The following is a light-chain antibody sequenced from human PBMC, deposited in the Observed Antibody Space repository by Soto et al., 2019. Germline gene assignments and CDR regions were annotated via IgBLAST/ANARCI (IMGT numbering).Light chain of an antibody. V-gene: IGKV3-11*01. CDR3: QQRSNWLT. Sequence: EIVLTQSPATLSLSPGERATLSFRASQSVSSYLAWYQQKPGQAPRLLIYDASNGATGIPARFSGSGSGTDFTLTISSLEPEDFAVYYCQQRSNWLTFGGGTKV. CDR1: QSVSSY. J-gene: IGKJ4*01. CDR2: DAS.